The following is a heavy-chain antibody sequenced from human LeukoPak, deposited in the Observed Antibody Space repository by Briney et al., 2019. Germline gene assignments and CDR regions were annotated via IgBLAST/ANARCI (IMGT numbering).Heavy chain of an antibody. D-gene: IGHD6-6*01. Sequence: SETLSLTCTVSGASIRDYHWGWIQHPPGRGLELIGYIFYTGSTSSSPSLKSRVTISADTSKSQFSLRLTSVTAADTAFYYCAKKSSSNWHGSGMFDFWGPGTMVTVSS. CDR1: GASIRDYH. V-gene: IGHV4-59*08. CDR2: IFYTGST. J-gene: IGHJ3*01. CDR3: AKKSSSNWHGSGMFDF.